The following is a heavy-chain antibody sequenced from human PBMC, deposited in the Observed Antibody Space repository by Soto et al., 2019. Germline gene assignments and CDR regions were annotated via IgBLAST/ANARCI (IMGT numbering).Heavy chain of an antibody. CDR3: ARGLYDYVVDY. Sequence: GGSLRLSCAASGFTFSSYGMHWVRQAPGKGLEWVAVIWYDGSNKYYADSVKGRFTISRDNSKNTLYLQMNSLRAEDTAVYYCARGLYDYVVDYWGQGTLVTVSS. CDR1: GFTFSSYG. V-gene: IGHV3-33*01. CDR2: IWYDGSNK. D-gene: IGHD3-16*01. J-gene: IGHJ4*02.